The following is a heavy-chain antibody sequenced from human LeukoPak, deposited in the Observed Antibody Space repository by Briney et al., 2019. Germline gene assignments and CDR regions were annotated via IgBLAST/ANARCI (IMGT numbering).Heavy chain of an antibody. V-gene: IGHV1-3*02. CDR1: GYTFTSYA. Sequence: ASVKVSCKASGYTFTSYAMHWVRQAPGQRLEWMGWSNAGNGNTKYSQEFQGRVTITRDTSASTAYMELSSLRSEDMAVYYCARDRRYCSSTSCYYFDYWGQGTLVTVSS. D-gene: IGHD2-2*01. CDR3: ARDRRYCSSTSCYYFDY. J-gene: IGHJ4*02. CDR2: SNAGNGNT.